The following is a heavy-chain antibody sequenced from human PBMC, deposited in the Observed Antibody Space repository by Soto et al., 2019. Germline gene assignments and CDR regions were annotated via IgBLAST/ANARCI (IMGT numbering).Heavy chain of an antibody. CDR2: LYYGRSA. J-gene: IGHJ4*02. Sequence: PSETLSLTCAVSGDSISSYYCMWIRQPPGKGLESIGYLYYGRSANYNPSLKSRVTLSVDTSTNQCSLTLSSMTAADTAVYYCARKKGYSHGPHYFDYWGKGTLVTVSS. V-gene: IGHV4-59*12. CDR1: GDSISSYY. D-gene: IGHD5-18*01. CDR3: ARKKGYSHGPHYFDY.